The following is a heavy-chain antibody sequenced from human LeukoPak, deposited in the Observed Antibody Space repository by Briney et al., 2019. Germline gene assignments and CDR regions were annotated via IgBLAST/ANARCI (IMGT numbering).Heavy chain of an antibody. Sequence: GGSLRLSCAASGFTVSSNYMSWVRQAPGKGLEWVSVIYSGGSTYYADSVKGRFTISRDNSKNTQYLQMNSLRAEDTAVYYCARDPVPGGWFDPWGQGTLVTVSS. V-gene: IGHV3-53*01. J-gene: IGHJ5*02. CDR2: IYSGGST. CDR3: ARDPVPGGWFDP. D-gene: IGHD1-1*01. CDR1: GFTVSSNY.